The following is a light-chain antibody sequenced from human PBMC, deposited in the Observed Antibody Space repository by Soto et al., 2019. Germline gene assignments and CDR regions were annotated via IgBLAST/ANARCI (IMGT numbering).Light chain of an antibody. CDR1: SSNIGAGYD. V-gene: IGLV1-40*01. Sequence: QSVLTQPPSVSGAPGQRVTISCTGSSSNIGAGYDVHWYQQLPGTAPKLLISSNNERPSGVPDRFSGSKSGTSASLAISGLQSEDEADYYCAAWDDTLNAWVFGGGTKLTVL. CDR3: AAWDDTLNAWV. J-gene: IGLJ3*02. CDR2: SNN.